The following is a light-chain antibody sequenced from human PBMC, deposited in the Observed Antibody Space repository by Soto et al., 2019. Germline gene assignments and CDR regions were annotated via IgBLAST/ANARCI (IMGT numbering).Light chain of an antibody. Sequence: DIQMTQSPSSLSASVGDRVTITCRASQGISNYSAWYQQKPGKVPKLLIYVSSTLQSGVPSRFSGSGSGTDFTLIISSLQPEDVATYYCQKYHSAPFTFGPGTKVDIK. CDR3: QKYHSAPFT. CDR1: QGISNY. CDR2: VSS. V-gene: IGKV1-27*01. J-gene: IGKJ3*01.